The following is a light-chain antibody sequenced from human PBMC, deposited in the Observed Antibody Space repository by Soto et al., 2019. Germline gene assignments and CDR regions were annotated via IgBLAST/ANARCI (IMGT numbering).Light chain of an antibody. J-gene: IGKJ4*01. CDR3: QQCDNLPLT. Sequence: DIQMTQSPSSLSASVGYRVTITCQASQDIRNYLNWYQQKPGKAPKLLIYDASNLETGVPSRFSGTGSGTAFTFTISSLQPEDRATYYCQQCDNLPLTFGGGTKVDIK. CDR1: QDIRNY. V-gene: IGKV1-33*01. CDR2: DAS.